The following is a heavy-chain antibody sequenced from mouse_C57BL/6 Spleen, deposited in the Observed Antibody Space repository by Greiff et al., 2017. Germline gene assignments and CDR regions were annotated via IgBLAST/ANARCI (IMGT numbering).Heavy chain of an antibody. CDR1: GYTLTSYW. Sequence: VQLQQPGAELVKPGASVKLSCKASGYTLTSYWMQWVKQRPGQGLEWIGEIDPSDSYTNYNQKFKGKATLTVDTSSSTADMQLSSLTSEDSAVYYCARHYYGSRDFDYWGQGTTLTVSS. J-gene: IGHJ2*01. CDR2: IDPSDSYT. D-gene: IGHD1-1*01. CDR3: ARHYYGSRDFDY. V-gene: IGHV1-50*01.